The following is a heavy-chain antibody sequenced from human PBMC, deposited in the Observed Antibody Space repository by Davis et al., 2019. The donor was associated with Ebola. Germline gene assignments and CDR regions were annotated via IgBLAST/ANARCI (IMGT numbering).Heavy chain of an antibody. Sequence: GGSLRLSCAASGFTFSSYGMHWVRQAPGKGLEWVAVISYDGSNKYYADSVKGRFTISRDNSKNTLYLQMNSLRAEDTAVYYCAKAKYGDFRVSEYWGQGTLVTVSS. CDR2: ISYDGSNK. V-gene: IGHV3-30*18. J-gene: IGHJ4*02. CDR3: AKAKYGDFRVSEY. CDR1: GFTFSSYG. D-gene: IGHD4-17*01.